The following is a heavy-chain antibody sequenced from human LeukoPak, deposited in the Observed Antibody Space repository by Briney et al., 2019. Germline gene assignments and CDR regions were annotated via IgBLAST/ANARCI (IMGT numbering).Heavy chain of an antibody. CDR2: IYYSGST. V-gene: IGHV4-39*07. Sequence: PSQTLSLTCTVSGGSVSSSSYYWGWIRQPPGKGLEWIGSIYYSGSTYYNPSLKSRVTISVDTSKNQFSLKLSSVTAADTAVYYCARDYLTEARQGDYFDYWGQGTLVTVSS. CDR3: ARDYLTEARQGDYFDY. D-gene: IGHD6-6*01. J-gene: IGHJ4*02. CDR1: GGSVSSSSYY.